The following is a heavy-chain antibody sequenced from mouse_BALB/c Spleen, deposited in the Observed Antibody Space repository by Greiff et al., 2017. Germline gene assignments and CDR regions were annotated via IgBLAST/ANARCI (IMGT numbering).Heavy chain of an antibody. Sequence: EVQGVESGGDLVKPGGSLKLSCAASGFTFSSYGMSWVRQTPDKRLEWVATISSGGSYTYYPDSVKGRFTISRDNAKNTLYLQMSSLKSEDTAMYYCAGDWDYAMDYWGQGTSVTVSS. D-gene: IGHD4-1*01. V-gene: IGHV5-6*01. CDR3: AGDWDYAMDY. CDR2: ISSGGSYT. J-gene: IGHJ4*01. CDR1: GFTFSSYG.